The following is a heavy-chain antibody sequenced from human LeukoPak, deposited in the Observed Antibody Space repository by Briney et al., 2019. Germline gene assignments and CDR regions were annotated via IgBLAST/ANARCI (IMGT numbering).Heavy chain of an antibody. D-gene: IGHD1-26*01. CDR1: GFTFSSYA. Sequence: PGGSPRLSCAASGFTFSSYAMSWVRQAPGKGLEWVSTISGSGGSTYYADSMKGRFTISRDNSKNTLYLQMNSLRAEDTAVYYCAKRGTSGSYYHFDFWGQGTLVTVSS. CDR2: ISGSGGST. CDR3: AKRGTSGSYYHFDF. J-gene: IGHJ4*02. V-gene: IGHV3-23*01.